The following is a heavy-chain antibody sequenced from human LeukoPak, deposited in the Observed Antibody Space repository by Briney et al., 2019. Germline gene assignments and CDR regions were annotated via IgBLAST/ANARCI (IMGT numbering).Heavy chain of an antibody. V-gene: IGHV3-23*01. CDR1: GFTFSNCA. CDR2: ISGSGQKT. D-gene: IGHD6-25*01. CDR3: AKDRSAIDPFYFDL. Sequence: PGGSLRISCAASGFTFSNCAMNWVRQTPGKGLEWVSGISGSGQKTFYADSVKGRFTISGDNVKQMVFLQMDNVRADDTAIYYCAKDRSAIDPFYFDLWGNGILVPVSS. J-gene: IGHJ4*01.